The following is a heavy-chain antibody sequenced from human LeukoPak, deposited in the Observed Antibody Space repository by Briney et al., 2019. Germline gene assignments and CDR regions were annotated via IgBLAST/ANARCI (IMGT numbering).Heavy chain of an antibody. CDR2: INTDTGDR. CDR3: AREGWDQRDTAAFDH. Sequence: ASVKVSCKASGYTFIGHYMHWARQAPGQGLEWMGWINTDTGDRDSAQKFHGRVTMARDTSIRTVYMELSSLGPDDTAFYYCAREGWDQRDTAAFDHWGQGTLVTVSS. D-gene: IGHD6-19*01. CDR1: GYTFIGHY. J-gene: IGHJ4*02. V-gene: IGHV1-2*02.